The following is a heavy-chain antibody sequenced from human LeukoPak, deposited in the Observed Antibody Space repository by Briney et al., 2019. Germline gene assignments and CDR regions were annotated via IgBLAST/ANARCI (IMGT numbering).Heavy chain of an antibody. V-gene: IGHV3-21*01. CDR1: GFTFSSYS. D-gene: IGHD3-3*01. J-gene: IGHJ4*02. Sequence: KPGGSLRLSCAASGFTFSSYSMTWVRQAPGKGLEWVSSISSSSSYIYYADSVKGRFTISRDNAKNSLYLQMNSLRAEDTAVYYCARDSVEWLLYRYYFDYWGQGTLVTVSS. CDR2: ISSSSSYI. CDR3: ARDSVEWLLYRYYFDY.